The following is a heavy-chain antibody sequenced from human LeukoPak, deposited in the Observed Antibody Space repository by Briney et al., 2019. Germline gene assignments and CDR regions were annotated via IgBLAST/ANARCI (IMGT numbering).Heavy chain of an antibody. CDR2: IYYSGST. D-gene: IGHD6-13*01. CDR3: ARGLYSSPDAFDY. Sequence: SDTLSLTCTVSGGSISSGGYYWSWIRQHPGKGLEWIGYIYYSGSTYYNPSLKSRVTISVDTSKNQFSLKLRSVTAADTAVYYCARGLYSSPDAFDYWGQGTLVTVSS. CDR1: GGSISSGGYY. J-gene: IGHJ4*02. V-gene: IGHV4-31*03.